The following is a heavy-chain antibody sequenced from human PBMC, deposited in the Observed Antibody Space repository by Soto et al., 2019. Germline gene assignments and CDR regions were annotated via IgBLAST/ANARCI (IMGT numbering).Heavy chain of an antibody. V-gene: IGHV5-51*01. D-gene: IGHD1-26*01. Sequence: GESLKISCRGSGYSYTNYWIGCVRQIPGKHLEWMGILYPGDSDTRYSPSFQGQVTFSADKSISTACLQWSSLKASDTAVYYCTTELRWHYYYYGMDVWGQGTTVTVSS. CDR2: LYPGDSDT. CDR3: TTELRWHYYYYGMDV. J-gene: IGHJ6*02. CDR1: GYSYTNYW.